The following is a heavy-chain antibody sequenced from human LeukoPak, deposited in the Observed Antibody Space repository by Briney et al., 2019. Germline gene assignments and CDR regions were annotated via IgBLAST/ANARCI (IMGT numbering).Heavy chain of an antibody. CDR2: INHSGST. V-gene: IGHV4-34*01. CDR3: TREYGFMTTVFHAFDI. D-gene: IGHD4-17*01. CDR1: GGSFSGYY. J-gene: IGHJ3*02. Sequence: PSETLSLTCAVYGGSFSGYYWSWIRQPPGKGLEWIGEINHSGSTNYNPSLKSRVTILVDTSKNQFSLKLSSVTAADTAIYYCTREYGFMTTVFHAFDIWGQGTVVTVSS.